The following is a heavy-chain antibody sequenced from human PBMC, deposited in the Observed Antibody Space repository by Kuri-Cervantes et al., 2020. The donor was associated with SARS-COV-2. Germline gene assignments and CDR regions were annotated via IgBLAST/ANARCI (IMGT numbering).Heavy chain of an antibody. CDR1: GDSVSNDNHY. J-gene: IGHJ5*02. CDR3: ASVRGSIASVGEEWFDP. Sequence: SETLSLTCTVSGDSVSNDNHYWTWIRQPPGKRLEWIAYIHHSGYTNYNPSLKSRVTISTDTSKNQFSLKLSSVTAADTAVYYCASVRGSIASVGEEWFDPWGQGTLVTVSS. CDR2: IHHSGYT. D-gene: IGHD3-10*01. V-gene: IGHV4-61*01.